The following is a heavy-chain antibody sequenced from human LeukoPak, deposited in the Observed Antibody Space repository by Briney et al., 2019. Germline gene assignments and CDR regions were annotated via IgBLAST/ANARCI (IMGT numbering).Heavy chain of an antibody. V-gene: IGHV3-21*01. CDR1: GFTFSSST. CDR3: ARGENWFDP. CDR2: ISGTSTYI. Sequence: PGGSLRLSCVTSGFTFSSSTMNWVRQAPGKGLEWVSSISGTSTYIHYADSLKGRSTISRDNAKNSLYLQMSSLRAEDTALYYCARGENWFDPWGQGTLVTVSS. J-gene: IGHJ5*02.